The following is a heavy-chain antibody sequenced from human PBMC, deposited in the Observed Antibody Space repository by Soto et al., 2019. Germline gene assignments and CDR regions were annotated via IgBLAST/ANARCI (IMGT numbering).Heavy chain of an antibody. CDR3: AREQGLRPGGGGTEPLDI. CDR1: GYSFTSQY. Sequence: QVQLVQSGAEVKKPGASVKISCEASGYSFTSQYVHWVRQAPGQGLEWMGIINPNGGSTTYAQKFQGKVTQTRDPSTSTVYRGVSSLTSEDTAVYYCAREQGLRPGGGGTEPLDIWGQGTMVTVAS. V-gene: IGHV1-46*03. J-gene: IGHJ3*02. CDR2: INPNGGST. D-gene: IGHD6-25*01.